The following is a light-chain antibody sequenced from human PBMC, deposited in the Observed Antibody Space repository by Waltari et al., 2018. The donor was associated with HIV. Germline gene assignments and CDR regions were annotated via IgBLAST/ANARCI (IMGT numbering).Light chain of an antibody. J-gene: IGKJ2*01. CDR1: QDINNC. Sequence: DIQMTQSPSSLSASVEVRVTITCQASQDINNCLNWYHKKPGKAPELLIYDASTVEIGVPPRFSGSGSGTDFIFTIGSLRPEDVGTYYCHQYENLPYTFGQGTKLEI. CDR2: DAS. V-gene: IGKV1-33*01. CDR3: HQYENLPYT.